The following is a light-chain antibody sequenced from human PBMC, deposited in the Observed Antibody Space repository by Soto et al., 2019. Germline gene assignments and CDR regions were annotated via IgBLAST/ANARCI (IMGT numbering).Light chain of an antibody. CDR2: GAS. CDR3: QQYGSSPRWT. V-gene: IGKV3-20*01. J-gene: IGKJ2*02. CDR1: RSVTSNF. Sequence: NELTQSPGTLSLSPGERATLSCRASRSVTSNFVAWYQQKPDQAPRLLVYGASTRAIDIPERFSGSGSGTDFSLTINRLAPEDFAVYCCQQYGSSPRWTFGQGTKVEIK.